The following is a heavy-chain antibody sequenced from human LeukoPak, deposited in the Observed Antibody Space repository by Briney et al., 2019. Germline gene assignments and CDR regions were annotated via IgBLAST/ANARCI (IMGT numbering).Heavy chain of an antibody. V-gene: IGHV4-4*02. CDR3: ARGLPVDSSSWAALEN. Sequence: PSGTLSLTCAVSGGSISNSNWWSWVRQPPGKGLEWIGEIYQSGSTNYNPSLKSRVTISVDTSKNQFSLRLSSVTAADTAVYYCARGLPVDSSSWAALENWGQGTLVTVSS. CDR2: IYQSGST. D-gene: IGHD6-13*01. CDR1: GGSISNSNW. J-gene: IGHJ4*02.